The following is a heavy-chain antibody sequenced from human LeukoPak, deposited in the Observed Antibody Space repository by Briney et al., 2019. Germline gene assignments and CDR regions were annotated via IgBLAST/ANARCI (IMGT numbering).Heavy chain of an antibody. CDR1: GFTLNNYV. J-gene: IGHJ4*02. Sequence: PGGSLRLSCAASGFTLNNYVMSWVRQAPGKGLEWVSGISSNGVTVYYADSVKGRFTISRDNSKKTVYLQMNSLRVEDTAVYYCAHENYYFDNWGQGTLVTVSS. V-gene: IGHV3-23*01. CDR2: ISSNGVTV. CDR3: AHENYYFDN. D-gene: IGHD2/OR15-2a*01.